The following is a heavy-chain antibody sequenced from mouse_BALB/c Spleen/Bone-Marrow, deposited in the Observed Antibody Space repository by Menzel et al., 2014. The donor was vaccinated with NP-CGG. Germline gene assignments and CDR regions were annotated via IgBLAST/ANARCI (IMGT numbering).Heavy chain of an antibody. D-gene: IGHD1-1*01. J-gene: IGHJ1*01. CDR1: GYTFTDYE. V-gene: IGHV1-15*01. CDR2: IDPETGGT. Sequence: QVHVKQSGAELMRPGASVTLSCKASGYTFTDYEMHWVKQTPVHGLEWIGAIDPETGGTAYNQKFKGKATLTADKSSSTAYMELRSLTSEDSAVYYCTRDGSSRWYFDVWGAGTTVTVSS. CDR3: TRDGSSRWYFDV.